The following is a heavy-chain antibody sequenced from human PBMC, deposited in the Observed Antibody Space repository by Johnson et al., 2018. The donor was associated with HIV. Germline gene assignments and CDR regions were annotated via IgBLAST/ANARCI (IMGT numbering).Heavy chain of an antibody. CDR1: GFTFTSYP. CDR3: ARGGGCGGDCYSGYDAFDI. Sequence: QVQLVESGGGLVQPGGSLRLSCAASGFTFTSYPMHWVRQAPGKGLEWVAVISFDGRNRNYADSVKGRFTISRDNSKNILYLQRNSLREEDTAVFHCARGGGCGGDCYSGYDAFDIWGQGTMVTVSS. D-gene: IGHD2-21*01. J-gene: IGHJ3*02. V-gene: IGHV3-30*04. CDR2: ISFDGRNR.